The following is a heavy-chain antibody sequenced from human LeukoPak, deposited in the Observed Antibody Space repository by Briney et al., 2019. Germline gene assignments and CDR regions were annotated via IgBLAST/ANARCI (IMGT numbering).Heavy chain of an antibody. J-gene: IGHJ4*02. CDR3: AKEFLPGENDY. CDR1: GFTFSSYA. CDR2: IGGSGSST. D-gene: IGHD7-27*01. Sequence: GGSLRLSCAASGFTFSSYAVSWVRQAPGRGLXXXSAIGGSGSSTYDADAVKGRFTISKDNSKDPLYLQMNSLRAEDTAVYCCAKEFLPGENDYWGQGTLVIVS. V-gene: IGHV3-23*01.